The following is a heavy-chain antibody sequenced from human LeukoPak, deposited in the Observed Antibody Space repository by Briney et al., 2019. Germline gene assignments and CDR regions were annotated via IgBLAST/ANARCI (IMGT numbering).Heavy chain of an antibody. V-gene: IGHV3-23*01. Sequence: GGSLRLSCAASGFTFSSYAMSWVRQAPGKGLEWVSAISGSGGSTYYADSVKGRFTISRDNSKNTLYLQMNRLRAEDTAVYYCAKSISYGDSTFDYWGQGTLVTVSS. CDR1: GFTFSSYA. J-gene: IGHJ4*02. CDR3: AKSISYGDSTFDY. CDR2: ISGSGGST. D-gene: IGHD4-17*01.